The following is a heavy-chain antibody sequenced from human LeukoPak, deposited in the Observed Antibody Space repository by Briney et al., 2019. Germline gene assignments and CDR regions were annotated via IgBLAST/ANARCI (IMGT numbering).Heavy chain of an antibody. CDR3: ARSEYSFDY. V-gene: IGHV3-74*03. Sequence: PGGSLRLSCAASGFTFSSFWMHWVRQVPGKGLVWVSRINSDGSSATYADSVKGRFTISRDNAKNTLYLQMYSLRAEDTAVYYCARSEYSFDYWGQGSLVTVSS. D-gene: IGHD6-6*01. CDR1: GFTFSSFW. J-gene: IGHJ4*02. CDR2: INSDGSSA.